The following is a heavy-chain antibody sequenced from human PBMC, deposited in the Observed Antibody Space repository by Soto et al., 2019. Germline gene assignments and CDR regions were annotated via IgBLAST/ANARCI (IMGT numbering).Heavy chain of an antibody. CDR2: ISYDGSNK. V-gene: IGHV3-30-3*01. D-gene: IGHD4-17*01. CDR1: GFTFSSYA. CDR3: ARELEYGDYDGRGLVD. J-gene: IGHJ4*02. Sequence: QVQLVESGGGVVQPGRSLRLSCAASGFTFSSYAMHWVRQAPGKGLEWVAVISYDGSNKYYADSVKGRFTISRDNSKNTLYLQMNSLRAEDTAVYYCARELEYGDYDGRGLVDWGQGTLVTVSS.